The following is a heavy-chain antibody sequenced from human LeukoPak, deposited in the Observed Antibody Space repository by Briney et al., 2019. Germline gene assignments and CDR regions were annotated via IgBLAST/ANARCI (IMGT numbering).Heavy chain of an antibody. V-gene: IGHV4-59*08. CDR2: IYYSGST. J-gene: IGHJ4*02. D-gene: IGHD6-6*01. Sequence: SETLSLTCTVSGGSISSYYWSWIRQPPGKGLEWIGYIYYSGSTNYNPSLKSRVTISVDPSKNQFSQKLSSVTAADTAVYYCARQSARHFDYWGQGTLVTVSS. CDR3: ARQSARHFDY. CDR1: GGSISSYY.